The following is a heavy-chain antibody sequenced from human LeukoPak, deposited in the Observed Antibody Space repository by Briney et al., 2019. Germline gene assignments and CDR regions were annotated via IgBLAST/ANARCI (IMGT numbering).Heavy chain of an antibody. J-gene: IGHJ5*02. Sequence: SETLSLTCTVSGASIYSCYWRGLRQPPGKGLEWIGYIYYSGSTRYNPSLKSRVTISVDTYKNQFSLKLSSVTAAETSVYYCARVGICQFPSKLVDPWGRGTLVTVSS. V-gene: IGHV4-59*01. D-gene: IGHD2-2*01. CDR2: IYYSGST. CDR1: GASIYSCY. CDR3: ARVGICQFPSKLVDP.